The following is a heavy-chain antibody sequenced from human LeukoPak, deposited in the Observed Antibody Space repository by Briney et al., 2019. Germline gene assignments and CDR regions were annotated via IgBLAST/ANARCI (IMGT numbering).Heavy chain of an antibody. CDR1: GFTFRNAW. Sequence: GGSLRLSCAASGFTFRNAWITWVRQAPGKGLEWVGRIKSKADGGTTDYAAPVKGRFTISRDDSENALYLQMNSLTTEDTAVYYCTTDQGKWLQGFPFDYWGQGTLVTVSS. J-gene: IGHJ4*02. V-gene: IGHV3-15*01. CDR2: IKSKADGGTT. D-gene: IGHD5-24*01. CDR3: TTDQGKWLQGFPFDY.